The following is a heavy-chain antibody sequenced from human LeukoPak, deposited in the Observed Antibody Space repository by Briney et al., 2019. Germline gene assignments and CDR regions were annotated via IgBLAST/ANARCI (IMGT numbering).Heavy chain of an antibody. CDR2: INSDGSST. J-gene: IGHJ4*02. CDR3: AREFDAMVLDY. CDR1: GFTFSSYW. V-gene: IGHV3-74*01. Sequence: TGGSLRLSCAASGFTFSSYWMHWVRQAPGKGLVWVSRINSDGSSTSYADSVKGRFTISRDNAKNTLYLQMNSLRAEDTAVYYCAREFDAMVLDYWGQGTLVTVSS. D-gene: IGHD3-10*01.